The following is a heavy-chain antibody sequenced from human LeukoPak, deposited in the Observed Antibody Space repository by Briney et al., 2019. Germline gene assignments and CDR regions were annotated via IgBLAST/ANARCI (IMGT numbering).Heavy chain of an antibody. CDR1: GFTFSSYG. CDR3: AKDAHLYYYDSSGYSDY. CDR2: IRYDGSNK. J-gene: IGHJ4*02. V-gene: IGHV3-30*02. D-gene: IGHD3-22*01. Sequence: PGRSLRLSCAASGFTFSSYGTHWVRQAPGKGLEWVAFIRYDGSNKYYADSVKGRFTISRDNSKNTLYLQMNSLRAEDTAVYYCAKDAHLYYYDSSGYSDYWGQGTLVTVSS.